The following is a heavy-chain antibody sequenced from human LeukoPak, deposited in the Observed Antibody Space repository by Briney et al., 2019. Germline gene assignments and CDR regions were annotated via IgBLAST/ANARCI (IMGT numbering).Heavy chain of an antibody. V-gene: IGHV1-46*01. J-gene: IGHJ4*02. CDR2: INPSGGST. Sequence: ASVKVSCTASGYTFTSYYMHWVRQAPGQGLEWMGIINPSGGSTSYAQKFQGRVTMTRDMSTSTVYMELSSLRSEDSAVYYCARGNLLLPLDCWGQGTLGTVSS. CDR1: GYTFTSYY. D-gene: IGHD2-2*01. CDR3: ARGNLLLPLDC.